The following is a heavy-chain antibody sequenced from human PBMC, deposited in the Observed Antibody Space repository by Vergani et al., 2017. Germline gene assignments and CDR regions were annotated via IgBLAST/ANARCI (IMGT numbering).Heavy chain of an antibody. Sequence: QLQLQESGPGLVKPSETLSLTCTVSGGSISSSSYYWGWIRQPPGKGLEWIGSIYYSGSTYYNPSLKSRVTISVDTSKNQFSLKLSSVTAADTAVYYCAHSKGLGGAFDIWGQGTMVTVSS. CDR2: IYYSGST. CDR1: GGSISSSSYY. D-gene: IGHD6-19*01. J-gene: IGHJ3*02. CDR3: AHSKGLGGAFDI. V-gene: IGHV4-39*07.